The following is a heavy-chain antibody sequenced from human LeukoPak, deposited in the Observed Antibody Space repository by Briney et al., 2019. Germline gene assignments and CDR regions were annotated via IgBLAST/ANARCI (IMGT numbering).Heavy chain of an antibody. Sequence: GASVKVSCKASGYTFTSYGISWVRQAPGQGLEWMGWISAYNGNTNYAQKLQGRVTMTTDTSTSTAYMELRSLRSDDTAVYYCARGRRDGYNLRNFDYWGQGTLVTVSS. CDR1: GYTFTSYG. V-gene: IGHV1-18*01. CDR2: ISAYNGNT. D-gene: IGHD5-24*01. J-gene: IGHJ4*02. CDR3: ARGRRDGYNLRNFDY.